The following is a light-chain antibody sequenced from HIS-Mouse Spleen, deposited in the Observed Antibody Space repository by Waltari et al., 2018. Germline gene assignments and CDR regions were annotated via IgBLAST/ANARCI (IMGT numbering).Light chain of an antibody. CDR1: QGISSY. V-gene: IGKV1-9*01. CDR2: AAS. J-gene: IGKJ1*01. Sequence: DIQFTQSPSFLSAPVGDRVTITCRASQGISSYLAWYQQKPGKAPKLLIYAASTLQSGVPSRFSGSGSGTEFTLTISSLQPEDFATYYCQQLNSYPPTFGQGTKVEIK. CDR3: QQLNSYPPT.